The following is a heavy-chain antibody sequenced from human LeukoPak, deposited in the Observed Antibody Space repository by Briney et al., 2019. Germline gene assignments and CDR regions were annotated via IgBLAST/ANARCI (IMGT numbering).Heavy chain of an antibody. Sequence: ASVKVSCKVSGYTPTELPIHWVRQAPGKGLGWMGGFDPDDGETVYAQMFQGRVTMTEDTSSDTASMELSSLRSEDTAVYYCATGTSGSYYVGIVRPIDYWGQGTLVTVSS. V-gene: IGHV1-24*01. J-gene: IGHJ4*02. D-gene: IGHD1-26*01. CDR3: ATGTSGSYYVGIVRPIDY. CDR1: GYTPTELP. CDR2: FDPDDGET.